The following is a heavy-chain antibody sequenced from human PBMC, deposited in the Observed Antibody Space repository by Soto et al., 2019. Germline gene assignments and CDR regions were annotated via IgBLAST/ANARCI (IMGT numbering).Heavy chain of an antibody. Sequence: GGSLRLSCAASGFAFSSHWMHLVRQAPGKGLVWVSRINSDGSSTSYADSVKGRFTISRDNVKNMLYLQMNSLRAEDTAVYYCARGEEADANWGQGGRVTVSS. V-gene: IGHV3-74*01. CDR3: ARGEEADAN. J-gene: IGHJ4*02. CDR2: INSDGSST. CDR1: GFAFSSHW. D-gene: IGHD6-13*01.